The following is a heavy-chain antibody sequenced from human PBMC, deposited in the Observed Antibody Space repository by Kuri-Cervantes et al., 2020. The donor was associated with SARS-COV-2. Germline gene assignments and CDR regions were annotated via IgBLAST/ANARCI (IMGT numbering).Heavy chain of an antibody. CDR1: GFIFSSYS. V-gene: IGHV3-21*01. Sequence: GGSLRLSCAASGFIFSSYSMNWVRQAPGKGLEWVSPISSSSSYIYYADSVKGRFTISRDNAKNSLYLQMNSLRAEDTAVYYCARSLRYYFDYWGQGTLVTVSS. J-gene: IGHJ4*02. CDR2: ISSSSSYI. CDR3: ARSLRYYFDY.